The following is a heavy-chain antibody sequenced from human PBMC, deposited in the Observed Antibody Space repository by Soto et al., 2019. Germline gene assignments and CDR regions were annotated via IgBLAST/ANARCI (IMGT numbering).Heavy chain of an antibody. Sequence: PXESLTISFKGSGCSFTSYWIGLVRQMPGKGLEWMGIIYPGDSDTRYSPSFQGQVTISADKSISTAYLQWSSLKASDTAMYYCARGYYDILTGYKHWGQGTLVTVSS. CDR2: IYPGDSDT. D-gene: IGHD3-9*01. CDR1: GCSFTSYW. V-gene: IGHV5-51*01. CDR3: ARGYYDILTGYKH. J-gene: IGHJ4*02.